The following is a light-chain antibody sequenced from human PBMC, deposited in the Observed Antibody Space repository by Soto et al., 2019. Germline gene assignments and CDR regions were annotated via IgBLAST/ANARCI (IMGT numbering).Light chain of an antibody. CDR2: GAS. J-gene: IGKJ4*01. CDR3: QPYNNWPLT. V-gene: IGKV3-15*01. Sequence: EIAMTQPPATLSVSPGERATLSCRASQTVSSNLAWYQQKPGQAPRHLIYGASTRATGIPARFSGSGSWTEFTLTISSPQSEDFAVYYCQPYNNWPLTFGGGTKVEIK. CDR1: QTVSSN.